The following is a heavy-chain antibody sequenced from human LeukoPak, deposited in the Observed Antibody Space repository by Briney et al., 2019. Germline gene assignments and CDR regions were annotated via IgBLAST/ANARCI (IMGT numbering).Heavy chain of an antibody. D-gene: IGHD6-13*01. CDR3: ARDETLYSSSWYGFDP. CDR2: IYNSGST. Sequence: PSETLSLTCAVYGGSFSGYYWSWIRQPAGKGLEWIGRIYNSGSTNYNPSLRSRVTISVDTSKNQFSPKLSSVTAADTAVYYCARDETLYSSSWYGFDPWGQGTLVTVSS. J-gene: IGHJ5*02. CDR1: GGSFSGYY. V-gene: IGHV4-4*07.